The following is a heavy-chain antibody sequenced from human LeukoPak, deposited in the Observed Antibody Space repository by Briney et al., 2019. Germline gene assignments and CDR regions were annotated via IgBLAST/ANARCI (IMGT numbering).Heavy chain of an antibody. J-gene: IGHJ4*02. V-gene: IGHV3-23*01. D-gene: IGHD1-26*01. Sequence: GGSLRLSCAASRFTFSAYAISWVRQAPGKGLEWVSAISGSGGITYYADSVKGRFTISRDTSKNTLFLQMNSLRAEDTAVYYCAKVSVVGAATGYFDYWGQGTLVTVSS. CDR1: RFTFSAYA. CDR2: ISGSGGIT. CDR3: AKVSVVGAATGYFDY.